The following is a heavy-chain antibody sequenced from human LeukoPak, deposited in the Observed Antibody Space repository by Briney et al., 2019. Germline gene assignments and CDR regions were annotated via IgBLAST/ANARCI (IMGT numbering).Heavy chain of an antibody. J-gene: IGHJ4*02. CDR1: GYSISSGDY. D-gene: IGHD2-15*01. Sequence: SETLSLTCAVSGYSISSGDYWGWIRQPPGKGLEWIGSIYHSGSTHYNPSLKSRVTISVDSSRNQFSLKLTSVTAADTAVYYCARRGYCSGSSCYLFDYWGQGTLVTVSS. CDR3: ARRGYCSGSSCYLFDY. CDR2: IYHSGST. V-gene: IGHV4-38-2*01.